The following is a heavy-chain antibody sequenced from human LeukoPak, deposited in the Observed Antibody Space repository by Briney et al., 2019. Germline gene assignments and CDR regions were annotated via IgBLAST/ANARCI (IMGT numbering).Heavy chain of an antibody. D-gene: IGHD4-17*01. CDR3: ARASTVTFDY. CDR2: MYYSGST. J-gene: IGHJ4*02. V-gene: IGHV4-39*07. Sequence: SETLSLTCTVSGGSISSSSYYWGWIRQPPGKGLEWIGSMYYSGSTYYNPSLKSRVTISVDTSKYQLSLKLRSVTAADTAVYYCARASTVTFDYWGQGTLVTVSS. CDR1: GGSISSSSYY.